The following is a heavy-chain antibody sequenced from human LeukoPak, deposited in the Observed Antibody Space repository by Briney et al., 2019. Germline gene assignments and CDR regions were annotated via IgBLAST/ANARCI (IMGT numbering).Heavy chain of an antibody. D-gene: IGHD5-18*01. CDR1: GGSISSSSYY. J-gene: IGHJ5*02. V-gene: IGHV4-39*07. CDR2: FYYSGTT. CDR3: AKGAGGFSYYNWFDP. Sequence: SETLSLTCTVSGGSISSSSYYWGWIRQPPGKGLEWIGSFYYSGTTHYNPSLESRVTISVDTSKNQFSLKLASVTAADTAVYYCAKGAGGFSYYNWFDPWGQGTLVTVSS.